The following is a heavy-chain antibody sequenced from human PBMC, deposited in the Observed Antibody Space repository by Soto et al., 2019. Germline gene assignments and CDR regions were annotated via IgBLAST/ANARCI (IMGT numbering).Heavy chain of an antibody. CDR1: GFTVSSNY. CDR3: ATSPPRFGELDGMDV. J-gene: IGHJ6*02. D-gene: IGHD3-10*01. Sequence: GSLRLSCAASGFTVSSNYISWVRQAPGKGLEWVSVIYSGGSTYYADSVKGRFTISRDNSKNTLYLQMNSLRAEDTAVYYCATSPPRFGELDGMDVWGQGTTVTVSS. V-gene: IGHV3-53*01. CDR2: IYSGGST.